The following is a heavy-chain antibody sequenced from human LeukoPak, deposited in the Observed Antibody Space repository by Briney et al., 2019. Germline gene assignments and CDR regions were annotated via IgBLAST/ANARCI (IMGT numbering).Heavy chain of an antibody. CDR2: ISYDGSNK. Sequence: PGRSLRLSCAASGFTFSSYGMHWVRQAPGKGLEWVAVISYDGSNKYYADSVKGRFTISRDNSRNTLYLQMNSLRAEDTAWYYWTKTTVTTFVYYYHGMDVWGQGTTVTVSS. CDR1: GFTFSSYG. D-gene: IGHD4-11*01. V-gene: IGHV3-30*03. J-gene: IGHJ6*02. CDR3: TKTTVTTFVYYYHGMDV.